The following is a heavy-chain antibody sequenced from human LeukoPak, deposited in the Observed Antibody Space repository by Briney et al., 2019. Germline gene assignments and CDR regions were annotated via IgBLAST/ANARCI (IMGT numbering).Heavy chain of an antibody. CDR1: GGSVSHYY. D-gene: IGHD4-17*01. J-gene: IGHJ4*02. Sequence: SETLSLTCTVSGGSVSHYYWSWIRQPPGKGLEWIGYIYYSGSTYYNPSLKSRVTISVDTSKNQFSLKLSSVTAADSAVYYCARHPRSDYGDYVPHYNFDYWGQGTLVTVSS. V-gene: IGHV4-59*08. CDR2: IYYSGST. CDR3: ARHPRSDYGDYVPHYNFDY.